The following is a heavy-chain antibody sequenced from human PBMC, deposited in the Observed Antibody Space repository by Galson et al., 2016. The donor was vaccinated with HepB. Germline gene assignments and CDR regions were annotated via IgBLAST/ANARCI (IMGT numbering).Heavy chain of an antibody. D-gene: IGHD3-22*01. J-gene: IGHJ1*01. Sequence: SVKVSCKASGGTFSSFSLSWVRQAPGQGLEWIGGIMPIFDTPNYSQKFQGRVTITADKYTNTVDLELSSLRSEDTAVYYCAREGENDSGSYDLHHWGQGTLVTVSS. CDR3: AREGENDSGSYDLHH. V-gene: IGHV1-69*06. CDR2: IMPIFDTP. CDR1: GGTFSSFS.